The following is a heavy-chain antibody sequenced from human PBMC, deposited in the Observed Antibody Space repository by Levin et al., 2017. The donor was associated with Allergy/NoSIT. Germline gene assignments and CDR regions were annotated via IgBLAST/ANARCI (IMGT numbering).Heavy chain of an antibody. D-gene: IGHD6-6*01. V-gene: IGHV3-49*03. CDR2: IRSKAYGGTT. CDR3: TRAEYSSSWWFDP. Sequence: GESLKISCTASGFTFGDYAMSWFRQAPGKGLEWVGFIRSKAYGGTTEYAASVKGRFTISRDDSKSIAYLQMNSLKTEDTAVYYCTRAEYSSSWWFDPWGQGTLVTVSS. CDR1: GFTFGDYA. J-gene: IGHJ5*02.